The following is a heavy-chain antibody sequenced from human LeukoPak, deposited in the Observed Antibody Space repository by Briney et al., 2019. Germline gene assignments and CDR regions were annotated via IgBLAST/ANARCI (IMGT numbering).Heavy chain of an antibody. Sequence: SQTLSLTCTVSGVSISSGDYYWSWIRQPPGKGLEWIGYTYYSGSTYYNPSLKSRVTISVDTPKNQFSLKLSSVTAADTAVYYCARPYYYDSRIDPWGQGTRVTVSS. J-gene: IGHJ5*02. CDR2: TYYSGST. CDR1: GVSISSGDYY. CDR3: ARPYYYDSRIDP. D-gene: IGHD3-22*01. V-gene: IGHV4-30-4*01.